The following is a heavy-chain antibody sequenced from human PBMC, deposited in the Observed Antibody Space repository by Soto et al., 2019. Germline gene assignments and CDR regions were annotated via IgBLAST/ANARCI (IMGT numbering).Heavy chain of an antibody. CDR3: AKMLYDNRGSRVAFEF. D-gene: IGHD3-22*01. V-gene: IGHV3-23*01. CDR2: ISANGADT. J-gene: IGHJ4*02. Sequence: GGSLRLSCAASGFTFNNFAMNWVRQAPGKGLEWVSSISANGADTYYADSVRGRFTISRDNSKNTLYLRMNSLRAEDTALFYCAKMLYDNRGSRVAFEFWGQGALVTVSS. CDR1: GFTFNNFA.